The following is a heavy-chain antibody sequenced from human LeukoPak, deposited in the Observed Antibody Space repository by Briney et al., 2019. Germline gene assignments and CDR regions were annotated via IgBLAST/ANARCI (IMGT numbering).Heavy chain of an antibody. V-gene: IGHV4-34*01. CDR2: INHSGST. CDR3: ARGGGLLHGVDY. CDR1: GGSFSGYY. D-gene: IGHD1-26*01. Sequence: SETLSLTCAVYGGSFSGYYWSWIRQPSGKGLEWIGEINHSGSTNYNPSLKSRVTISVDTSKNQFSLKLSSVTAADTAVYYCARGGGLLHGVDYWGQGTLVTVSS. J-gene: IGHJ4*02.